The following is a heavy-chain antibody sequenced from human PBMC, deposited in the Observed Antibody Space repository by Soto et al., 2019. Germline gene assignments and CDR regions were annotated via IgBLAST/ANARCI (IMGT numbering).Heavy chain of an antibody. V-gene: IGHV4-30-4*01. CDR1: GGSVSIGDYL. Sequence: VQLQESGPGLVTPSQTLSLTCTVFGGSVSIGDYLWSWIRQRPGKGLEWIGYIHDSGNTSYNPSLKLRLTISLDTSKNQFSLKVTSMTAADTAVYFCARARGGDSGDYASLFDRWGQGNLVTVSS. D-gene: IGHD4-17*01. J-gene: IGHJ5*02. CDR2: IHDSGNT. CDR3: ARARGGDSGDYASLFDR.